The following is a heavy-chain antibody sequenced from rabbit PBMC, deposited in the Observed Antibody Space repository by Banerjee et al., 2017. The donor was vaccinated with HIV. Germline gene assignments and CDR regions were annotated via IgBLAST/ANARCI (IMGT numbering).Heavy chain of an antibody. J-gene: IGHJ4*01. V-gene: IGHV1S45*01. Sequence: QEQLKETGGGLVQPGGSLTLSCKASGFDFSSYYMCWVRQAPGKGLEWIACIYAGSSHITYYASWAKGRFTISKTSSTTMTLQMTSLTAADTATYFCARGPYAGYAGDGYVWYFNLWGPGTLVTVS. CDR3: ARGPYAGYAGDGYVWYFNL. D-gene: IGHD4-2*01. CDR2: IYAGSSHIT. CDR1: GFDFSSYY.